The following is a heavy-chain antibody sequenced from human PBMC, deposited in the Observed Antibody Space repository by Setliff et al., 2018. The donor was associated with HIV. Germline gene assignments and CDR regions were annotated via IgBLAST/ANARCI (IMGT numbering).Heavy chain of an antibody. J-gene: IGHJ6*02. D-gene: IGHD2-15*01. CDR2: IYYSGST. V-gene: IGHV4-39*07. CDR1: GGSISSSSYY. Sequence: SETLSLTCTVSGGSISSSSYYWGWIRQPPGKGLEWIGSIYYSGSTYYNPSLKSRVTISVDRSKNQFSLKLTSVTAADTAVYYCARQRLGNRSGARCSFSGMDVWGPGTTVTV. CDR3: ARQRLGNRSGARCSFSGMDV.